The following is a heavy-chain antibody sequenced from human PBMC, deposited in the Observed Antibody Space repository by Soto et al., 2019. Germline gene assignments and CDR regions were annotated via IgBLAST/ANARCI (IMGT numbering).Heavy chain of an antibody. Sequence: QVQXVQSXAXEXXPGXXVKVSCKASGYTFTSYAMHWVRQAPGQRLEWMGWINAGNGNTKYSQKFQGRVTITRDTSASTAYMELSSLRSEDTAVYYCARSIVVVTALDYWGQGTLVTVSS. V-gene: IGHV1-3*05. CDR2: INAGNGNT. J-gene: IGHJ4*02. D-gene: IGHD2-21*02. CDR3: ARSIVVVTALDY. CDR1: GYTFTSYA.